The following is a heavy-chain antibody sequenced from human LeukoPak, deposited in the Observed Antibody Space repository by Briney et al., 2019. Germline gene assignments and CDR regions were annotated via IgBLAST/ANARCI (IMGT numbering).Heavy chain of an antibody. CDR1: GFTFTTYA. J-gene: IGHJ4*02. V-gene: IGHV3-23*01. CDR2: ILSGGNT. Sequence: GSLRLSCAASGFTFTTYAMDLVRQAPGQGLEWVSSILSGGNTYYAESVKGRFTISRDNSKNTLYVQMNSLRAEDTAVYYCVKSVASGTYYNNDCWGQGTLVTVSS. D-gene: IGHD3-10*01. CDR3: VKSVASGTYYNNDC.